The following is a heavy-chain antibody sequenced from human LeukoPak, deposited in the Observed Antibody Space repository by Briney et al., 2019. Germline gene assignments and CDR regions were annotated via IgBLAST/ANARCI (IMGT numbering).Heavy chain of an antibody. Sequence: SETLSLTCTVSGGSISSYYWNWIRQPPGKGLEWIGYIYYSGSTNYNPSLKSRVTISVETSKNEFSLKLRSVTAADTAVYYCARVTGYRIEDYFDYWGQGTLVTVSS. J-gene: IGHJ4*02. V-gene: IGHV4-59*01. CDR2: IYYSGST. CDR3: ARVTGYRIEDYFDY. CDR1: GGSISSYY. D-gene: IGHD6-13*01.